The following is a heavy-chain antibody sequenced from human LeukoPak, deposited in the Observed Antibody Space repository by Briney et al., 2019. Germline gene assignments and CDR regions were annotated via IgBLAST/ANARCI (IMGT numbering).Heavy chain of an antibody. CDR3: ARQAARPYDY. CDR2: IRGSGVDT. Sequence: PGGSLRLSCAASGFTFSSYGMHWVRQAPGKGLEWVSAIRGSGVDTYYADSVKGRFTISRDNSKNTLYLQMNSLRTEDTAVFYCARQAARPYDYWGQGTLVTVSS. CDR1: GFTFSSYG. V-gene: IGHV3-23*01. D-gene: IGHD6-6*01. J-gene: IGHJ4*02.